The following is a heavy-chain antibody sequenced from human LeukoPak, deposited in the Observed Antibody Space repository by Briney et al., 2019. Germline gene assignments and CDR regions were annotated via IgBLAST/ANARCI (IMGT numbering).Heavy chain of an antibody. CDR1: GFTFSSYW. CDR3: ARRKRYYDSSGSPYFDY. V-gene: IGHV3-7*01. CDR2: IKQDGSEK. D-gene: IGHD3-22*01. J-gene: IGHJ4*02. Sequence: GGSLRHSCAASGFTFSSYWMSWVRQAPGKGLEWVANIKQDGSEKYYVDSVKGRFTISRDNAKNSLYLQMNSLRAEGTAVYYCARRKRYYDSSGSPYFDYWGQGTLVTVSS.